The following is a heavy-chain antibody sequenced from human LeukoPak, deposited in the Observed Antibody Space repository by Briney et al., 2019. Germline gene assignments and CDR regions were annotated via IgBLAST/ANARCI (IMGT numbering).Heavy chain of an antibody. CDR1: GGSIGTYY. CDR3: ARTYGDYYFDY. D-gene: IGHD4-17*01. V-gene: IGHV4-59*01. CDR2: IYYSGST. Sequence: SETLSLTCTVSGGSIGTYYCSWIRQPAGKGLEWIGYIYYSGSTNYNPSLKSRVTISVDTSKNQFSLKLSSVTAADTAVYYCARTYGDYYFDYWGQGTLVTVSS. J-gene: IGHJ4*02.